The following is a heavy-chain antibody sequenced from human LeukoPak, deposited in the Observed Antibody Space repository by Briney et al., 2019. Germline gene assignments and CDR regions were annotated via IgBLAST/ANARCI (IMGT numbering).Heavy chain of an antibody. D-gene: IGHD2-15*01. CDR1: GYTFTSYG. CDR2: ISAYNGNT. V-gene: IGHV1-18*01. J-gene: IGHJ4*02. Sequence: ASVTVSFTASGYTFTSYGISWVRQAPGQGLEWMGWISAYNGNTNYAQKLQGRVTMTTDTSTSTAYMELRSLRSDDTAVYYCASIDCSGGSCPPFYWGQGTLVTVSS. CDR3: ASIDCSGGSCPPFY.